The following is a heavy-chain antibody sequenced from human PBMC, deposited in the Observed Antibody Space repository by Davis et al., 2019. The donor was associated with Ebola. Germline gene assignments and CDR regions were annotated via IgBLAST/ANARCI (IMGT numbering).Heavy chain of an antibody. D-gene: IGHD6-19*01. J-gene: IGHJ4*02. CDR3: TTRLVNHFDY. CDR1: GFTFSSFT. CDR2: ISDGSRNT. Sequence: GESLKISWAASGFTFSSFTMNWVRQAPGKGLEWVSTISDGSRNTHYADSVKGRFTISRDDSKSTLFLQMYALRAEDTALYYCTTRLVNHFDYWGQGALVTVSS. V-gene: IGHV3-23*01.